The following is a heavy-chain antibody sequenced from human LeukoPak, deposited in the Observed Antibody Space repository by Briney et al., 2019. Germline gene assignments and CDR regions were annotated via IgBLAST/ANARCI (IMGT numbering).Heavy chain of an antibody. Sequence: SETLSLTCTVSGGSISSYYWSWIRQPPGKGQEWIGYIYYSGSTNYNPSLKSRVTISVDTSKNQFSLKLSSVTAADTAVYYCARDCGGDCYLGPFVYWGQGTLVTVSS. CDR2: IYYSGST. CDR1: GGSISSYY. D-gene: IGHD2-21*02. CDR3: ARDCGGDCYLGPFVY. J-gene: IGHJ4*02. V-gene: IGHV4-59*01.